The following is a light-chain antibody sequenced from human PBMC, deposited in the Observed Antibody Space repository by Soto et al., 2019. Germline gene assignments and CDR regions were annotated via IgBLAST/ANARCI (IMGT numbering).Light chain of an antibody. CDR1: QDISNY. Sequence: DIQMTQSPCSLSASVGDRVTIPCQASQDISNYLNWYQQKPGKAPKLLIYDASNLETGVPSRFSGSGSGTDFTFTISSLQPEDIATSYCQQYDNLWTFGKGTKVDIK. J-gene: IGKJ1*01. V-gene: IGKV1-33*01. CDR2: DAS. CDR3: QQYDNLWT.